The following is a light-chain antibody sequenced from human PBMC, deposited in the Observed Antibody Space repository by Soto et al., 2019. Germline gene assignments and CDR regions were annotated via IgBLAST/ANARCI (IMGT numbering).Light chain of an antibody. CDR3: QQYNKWPPQYT. CDR2: GAS. Sequence: EIVMTQSPATLSVSPGERATLSCRASQSINSDLAWYQQKPGQAPRLLIYGASTRATDIPARISGSGSGTDLTLTISSLQSEDFAVYYCQQYNKWPPQYTFGEGPKLEIK. CDR1: QSINSD. V-gene: IGKV3-15*01. J-gene: IGKJ2*01.